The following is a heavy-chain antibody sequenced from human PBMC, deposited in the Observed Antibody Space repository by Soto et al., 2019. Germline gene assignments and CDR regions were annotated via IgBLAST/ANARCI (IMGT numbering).Heavy chain of an antibody. J-gene: IGHJ4*02. D-gene: IGHD1-7*01. CDR1: GGTFSSYT. CDR3: CELELDHPGDYFDY. CDR2: IIPILGIA. Sequence: SVKVSCKASGGTFSSYTISWVRQAPGQGLEWMGRIIPILGIANYAQKFQGRVTITADKSTSTAYMELSSLRSEDTAVYYCCELELDHPGDYFDYWGQGTLVTVSS. V-gene: IGHV1-69*02.